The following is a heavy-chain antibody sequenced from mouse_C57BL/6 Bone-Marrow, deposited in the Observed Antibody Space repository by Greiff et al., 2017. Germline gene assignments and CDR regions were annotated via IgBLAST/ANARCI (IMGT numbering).Heavy chain of an antibody. CDR2: ISSGGSYT. CDR3: ARQGSRAWFAY. J-gene: IGHJ3*01. CDR1: GFTFSSYG. D-gene: IGHD1-1*01. V-gene: IGHV5-6*01. Sequence: EVNLVESGGDLVKPGGSLKLSCAASGFTFSSYGMSWVRQTPDKRLEWVATISSGGSYTYYPDSVKGRFTISRDNAKNTLYLQMSSLKSEDTAMYYCARQGSRAWFAYWGQGTLVTVSA.